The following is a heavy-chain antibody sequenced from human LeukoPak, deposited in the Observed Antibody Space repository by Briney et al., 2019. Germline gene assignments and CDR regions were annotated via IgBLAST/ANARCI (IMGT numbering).Heavy chain of an antibody. CDR2: INPNSGGT. V-gene: IGHV1-2*02. J-gene: IGHJ5*02. Sequence: ASVKVSCKASGYTFTGYYMHWVRQAPGQGLEWMGWINPNSGGTNYAQKFQGRVTMTRDTSISTAYMELSRLRSDDTAVYYCARGGGRIAVAGIRWFDPWGQGTLVTVSS. CDR1: GYTFTGYY. CDR3: ARGGGRIAVAGIRWFDP. D-gene: IGHD6-19*01.